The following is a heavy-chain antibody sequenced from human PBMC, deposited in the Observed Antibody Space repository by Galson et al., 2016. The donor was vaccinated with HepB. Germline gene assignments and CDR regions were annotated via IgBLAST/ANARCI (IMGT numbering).Heavy chain of an antibody. D-gene: IGHD6-19*01. CDR2: MSPISGNT. V-gene: IGHV1-8*01. CDR3: ARAGSWYSGGWYPFDL. J-gene: IGHJ5*02. Sequence: SVKVSCRASGYTFANSDINWVRQATGQGLEWMGWMSPISGNTGYAQKFQGRVTMTRDTSISTAYMELSGLRSEDTAVYYCARAGSWYSGGWYPFDLWGQGTLVTVSS. CDR1: GYTFANSD.